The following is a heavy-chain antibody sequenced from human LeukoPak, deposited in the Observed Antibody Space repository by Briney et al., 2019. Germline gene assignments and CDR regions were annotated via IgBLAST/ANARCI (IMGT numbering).Heavy chain of an antibody. CDR1: GDSISSSTYY. Sequence: PSETLSLTCTVSGDSISSSTYYWGWIRQPPGKGLEWIGSIYYSGSTYYNPSLKSRVTISVDTSKNQFSLKLSSVTAADTAVYYCARGSYYDYVWGSYRKGGPFDYWGQGTLVTVSS. CDR2: IYYSGST. V-gene: IGHV4-39*07. J-gene: IGHJ4*02. CDR3: ARGSYYDYVWGSYRKGGPFDY. D-gene: IGHD3-16*02.